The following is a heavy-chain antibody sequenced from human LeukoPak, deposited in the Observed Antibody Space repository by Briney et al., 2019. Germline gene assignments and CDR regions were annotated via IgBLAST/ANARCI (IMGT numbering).Heavy chain of an antibody. CDR3: ARHKALGPGIAVAGTFDY. V-gene: IGHV4-39*01. CDR2: IYYSGST. CDR1: GGSISSSSYY. J-gene: IGHJ4*02. Sequence: SETLSLTCTVSGGSISSSSYYWGWIRQPPGKGLEWIGSIYYSGSTYYNPSLKSRVTISVDTSKNQFSLKLSSVTAADTAVYYCARHKALGPGIAVAGTFDYWGQGTLVTVSS. D-gene: IGHD6-19*01.